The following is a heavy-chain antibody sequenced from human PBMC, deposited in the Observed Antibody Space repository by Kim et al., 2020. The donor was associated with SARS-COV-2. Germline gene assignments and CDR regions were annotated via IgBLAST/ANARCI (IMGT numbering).Heavy chain of an antibody. CDR3: ARGFSGQLDGDVDV. V-gene: IGHV4-34*01. CDR2: INHSGST. J-gene: IGHJ6*04. Sequence: SETLSLTCAVYGGSFSGYYWSWIRQSPGKGLEWIGEINHSGSTNYNPSLNSRVTISVDTSKNQFSLKLSSVTAADTAVYYCARGFSGQLDGDVDVWGKGTTVTVSS. CDR1: GGSFSGYY. D-gene: IGHD6-6*01.